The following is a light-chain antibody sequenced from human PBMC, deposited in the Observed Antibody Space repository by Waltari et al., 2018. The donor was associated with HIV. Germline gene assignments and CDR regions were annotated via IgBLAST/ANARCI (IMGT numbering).Light chain of an antibody. V-gene: IGLV3-21*02. J-gene: IGLJ2*01. CDR2: DDS. CDR1: NIGRKV. CDR3: QVWDYSRDRV. Sequence: SYLLTQPPSVSVAPGQTARITCGGNNIGRKVVPWYQQRPGQAPVLVVYDDSDRPSGIPERFSGSNSGNTATLTISGVEAGDEADYYCQVWDYSRDRVFGGGTKLTVL.